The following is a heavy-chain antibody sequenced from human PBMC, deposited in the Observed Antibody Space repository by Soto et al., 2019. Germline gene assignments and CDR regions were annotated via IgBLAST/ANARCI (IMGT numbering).Heavy chain of an antibody. Sequence: EVQLVESGGGRVKPGVSLRLSCAASGFTFTNHNMNWLRQAPGKGLEWVSSISSSSSFRNYADSVKGRFSISRYNAQNLVYVQMDSLRAGDTAVYYCASDPPLSVLVVVATGDLWGKGSLVTFSS. J-gene: IGHJ5*02. CDR2: ISSSSSFR. CDR1: GFTFTNHN. V-gene: IGHV3-21*02. D-gene: IGHD2-21*01. CDR3: ASDPPLSVLVVVATGDL.